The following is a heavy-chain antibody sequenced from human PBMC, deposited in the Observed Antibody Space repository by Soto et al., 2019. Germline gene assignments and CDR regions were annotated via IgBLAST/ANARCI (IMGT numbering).Heavy chain of an antibody. V-gene: IGHV2-5*02. D-gene: IGHD2-8*02. CDR1: GFSLTTSGVG. CDR3: ARILTATGGHFDS. Sequence: SGPTLGNPTQTLTLTCSFSGFSLTTSGVGVGWVRQSPEKALEWLALIFWDADKRYSPSLRSRLTIAKDTSKNQVVLTLTNVEPVDTATYYCARILTATGGHFDSWGQGALVTVSS. CDR2: IFWDADK. J-gene: IGHJ4*02.